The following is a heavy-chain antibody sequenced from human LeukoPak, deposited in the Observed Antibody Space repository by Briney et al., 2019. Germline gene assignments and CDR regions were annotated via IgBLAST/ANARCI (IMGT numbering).Heavy chain of an antibody. CDR2: ISSSSSYI. Sequence: GGSLRLSCAASGFTFSSYSMNWVRQAPGKGLEWVSSISSSSSYIYYADSVKGRFTISRDNAKSSLYLQMNSLRAEDTAVYYCAGGYSYGARVDCWGQGTLVTVSS. D-gene: IGHD5-18*01. CDR1: GFTFSSYS. CDR3: AGGYSYGARVDC. J-gene: IGHJ4*02. V-gene: IGHV3-21*01.